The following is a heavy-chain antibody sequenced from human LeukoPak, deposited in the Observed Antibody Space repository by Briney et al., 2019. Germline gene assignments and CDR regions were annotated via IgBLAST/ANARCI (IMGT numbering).Heavy chain of an antibody. CDR1: GVSISSSNSY. D-gene: IGHD3/OR15-3a*01. V-gene: IGHV4-39*01. CDR3: ARQTGSGLFILP. J-gene: IGHJ4*02. CDR2: IYYSGNT. Sequence: SETLSLTCTVSGVSISSSNSYWGWIRQPPGKGLERIGSIYYSGNTYYNASLKSQVSISIDTSKNQFALRLTSVTAADTAVYYCARQTGSGLFILPGGQGTLVTVSS.